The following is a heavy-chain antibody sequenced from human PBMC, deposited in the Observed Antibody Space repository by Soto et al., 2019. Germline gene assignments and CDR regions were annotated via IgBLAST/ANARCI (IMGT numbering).Heavy chain of an antibody. CDR3: ARGASGRYYMDV. Sequence: EVQLVESGGVLVQPGGSLRLSCAASGFTFSSHWMHWVRQAPGKGLVWVSRINSDGSRINYADSVKGRLTISRDNAKNTVYLQMNSLRAEDTAVYICARGASGRYYMDVWGKGTTVTVCS. V-gene: IGHV3-74*01. CDR1: GFTFSSHW. J-gene: IGHJ6*03. CDR2: INSDGSRI. D-gene: IGHD3-10*01.